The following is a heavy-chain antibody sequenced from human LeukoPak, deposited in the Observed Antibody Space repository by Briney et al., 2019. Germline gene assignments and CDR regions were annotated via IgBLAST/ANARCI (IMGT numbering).Heavy chain of an antibody. CDR3: ARTMVRGVIKGVFDY. Sequence: PSETLSLTCTVSGGSINTYYWNWIRQPPGKGLEWIGYIYYSGSTNYNPSLKSRVTISVDTSKNQFSLKLSSVTAADTAVYYCARTMVRGVIKGVFDYWGQGTLVTVSS. D-gene: IGHD3-10*01. CDR1: GGSINTYY. J-gene: IGHJ4*02. CDR2: IYYSGST. V-gene: IGHV4-59*01.